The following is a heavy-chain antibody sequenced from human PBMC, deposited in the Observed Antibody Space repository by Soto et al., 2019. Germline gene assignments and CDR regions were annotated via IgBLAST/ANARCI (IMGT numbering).Heavy chain of an antibody. V-gene: IGHV3-9*01. Sequence: EVQLVESGGGLVQPGRSLRLSCAASGFTFDDSPMHWVRQVPGKGLECVSGISWTSVNIAYAASVKGRFTISRDNAKNSLFLQMNSLRPEDTAIYYCAKRSAGLDIWGQGTMVTVSS. J-gene: IGHJ3*02. CDR2: ISWTSVNI. CDR1: GFTFDDSP. CDR3: AKRSAGLDI.